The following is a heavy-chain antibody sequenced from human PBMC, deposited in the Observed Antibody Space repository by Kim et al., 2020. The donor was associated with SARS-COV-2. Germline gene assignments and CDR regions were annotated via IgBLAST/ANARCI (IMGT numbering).Heavy chain of an antibody. J-gene: IGHJ6*02. Sequence: ASVKVSCKASGYTFTSYYMHWVRQAPGQGLEWMGIINPSGGSTSYAQKFQGRVTMTRDTSTSTVYMELSSLRSEDTAVYYCARGDFREDYYGSGSFYYYYGMDVWGQGTTVTVSS. D-gene: IGHD3-10*01. CDR1: GYTFTSYY. CDR2: INPSGGST. CDR3: ARGDFREDYYGSGSFYYYYGMDV. V-gene: IGHV1-46*01.